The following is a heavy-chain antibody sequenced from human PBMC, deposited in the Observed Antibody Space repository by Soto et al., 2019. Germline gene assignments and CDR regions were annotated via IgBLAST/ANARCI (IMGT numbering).Heavy chain of an antibody. CDR1: GGTITPYY. D-gene: IGHD4-17*01. CDR2: IFAGGSA. V-gene: IGHV4-59*12. CDR3: VSVEGTPTVTGDYYYYAADA. J-gene: IGHJ6*02. Sequence: PSQNLSLTCTVSGGTITPYYWRWLRQAPGKAPECLVYIFAGGSANYNPSLKSRVSFSLDTSQNQLSLKLTSVTGADTAIYYCVSVEGTPTVTGDYYYYAADAWGQGTAVT.